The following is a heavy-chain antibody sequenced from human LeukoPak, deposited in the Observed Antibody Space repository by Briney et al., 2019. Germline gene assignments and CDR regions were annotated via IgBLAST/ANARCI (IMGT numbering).Heavy chain of an antibody. Sequence: PSETLSLTCAVYGGSFSGYYWSWIRQPPGKGLEWIGEINHSGSTNYNPSLKSRVTISVDTSKNQFSLKLSSVTAADTAVYYCAREIPLKAGYFDYWGQGTLVTVSS. V-gene: IGHV4-34*01. CDR3: AREIPLKAGYFDY. CDR2: INHSGST. CDR1: GGSFSGYY. D-gene: IGHD1-14*01. J-gene: IGHJ4*02.